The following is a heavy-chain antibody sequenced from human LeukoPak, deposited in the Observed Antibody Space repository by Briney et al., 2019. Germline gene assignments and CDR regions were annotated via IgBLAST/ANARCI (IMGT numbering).Heavy chain of an antibody. Sequence: GGSLRLSCAASGFTFSDYYMSWIRQAPGKGLEWVSYISSSGSTIYYADSVKGRFTISRGNAKNSLYLQMNSLRAEDTAVYYCARDGAVLDDPPDYWGQGTLVTVSS. V-gene: IGHV3-11*04. D-gene: IGHD1-26*01. CDR3: ARDGAVLDDPPDY. CDR1: GFTFSDYY. J-gene: IGHJ4*02. CDR2: ISSSGSTI.